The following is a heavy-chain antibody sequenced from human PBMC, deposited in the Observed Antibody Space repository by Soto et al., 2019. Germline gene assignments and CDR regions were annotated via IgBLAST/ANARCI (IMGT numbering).Heavy chain of an antibody. D-gene: IGHD3-10*01. Sequence: QVQLQESGPGLVKPSQTLSLTCTVSGGSISSGGYYWSWIRQHPGKGLEWIGYISYSGSTYYNPSLKSRVTISVDTSKNQFSLKLSSVTAADTAVYYCARGRGSGSQFCDPWGQGTLVTVSS. CDR1: GGSISSGGYY. J-gene: IGHJ5*02. CDR3: ARGRGSGSQFCDP. V-gene: IGHV4-31*03. CDR2: ISYSGST.